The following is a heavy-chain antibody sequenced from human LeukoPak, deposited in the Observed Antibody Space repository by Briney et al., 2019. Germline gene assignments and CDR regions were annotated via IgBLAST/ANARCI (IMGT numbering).Heavy chain of an antibody. J-gene: IGHJ4*02. CDR2: ISARGGST. Sequence: HGGSLRLSCAASGFTFSSYGMSWVRQAPGKGLEWVSGISARGGSTYYADSVKGRFTISRDNSKNTLDLQMNSLRAEDTAVYYCATDDAWLSTYWGQGTLVTVSP. V-gene: IGHV3-23*01. CDR3: ATDDAWLSTY. CDR1: GFTFSSYG. D-gene: IGHD3-22*01.